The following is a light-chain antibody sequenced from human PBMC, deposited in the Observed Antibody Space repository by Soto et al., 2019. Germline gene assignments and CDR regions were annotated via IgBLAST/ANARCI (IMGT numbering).Light chain of an antibody. Sequence: DIQMTQSPSSLSASVGDRVTITCRASQTITNYLNWYQQQSGKAPKLLIYATDTLQSGVPSRFSGSGSGTDYTLTISNLQSEDFAVYFCQQYHNWPPITFGQGTRLEI. CDR3: QQYHNWPPIT. CDR1: QTITNY. J-gene: IGKJ5*01. CDR2: ATD. V-gene: IGKV1-39*01.